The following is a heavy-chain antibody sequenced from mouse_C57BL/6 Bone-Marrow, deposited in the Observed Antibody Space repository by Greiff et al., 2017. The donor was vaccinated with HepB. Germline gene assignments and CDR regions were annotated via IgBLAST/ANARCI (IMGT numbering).Heavy chain of an antibody. CDR3: ARVTITTVVAEDY. V-gene: IGHV5-4*01. J-gene: IGHJ4*01. D-gene: IGHD1-1*01. CDR2: ISDGGSYT. Sequence: VQLVESGGGLVKPGGSLKLSCAASGFTFSSYAMSWVRQTPEKRLEWVATISDGGSYTYYPDNVKGRFTISRDNAKNNLYLQMSHLKSEDTAMYYRARVTITTVVAEDYWGQGTSVTVSS. CDR1: GFTFSSYA.